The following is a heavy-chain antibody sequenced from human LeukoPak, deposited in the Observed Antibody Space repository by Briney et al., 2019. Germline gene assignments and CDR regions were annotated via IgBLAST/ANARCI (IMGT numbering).Heavy chain of an antibody. CDR1: GYTFTNYG. CDR2: INTNTGNP. CDR3: ARVLLRFLEGTIDY. D-gene: IGHD3-3*01. V-gene: IGHV7-4-1*02. J-gene: IGHJ4*02. Sequence: ASVKVSCKASGYTFTNYGMTWVRQAPGQGLEWMGWINTNTGNPTYAQGFTGRFVFSLDTSVSTTYLQISSLKAEDAAVYHCARVLLRFLEGTIDYWGQGALVTVSS.